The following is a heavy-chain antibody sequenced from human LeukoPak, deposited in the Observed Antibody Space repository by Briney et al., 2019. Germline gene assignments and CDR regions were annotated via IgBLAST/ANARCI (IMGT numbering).Heavy chain of an antibody. CDR2: VSGSGGTT. Sequence: PGGSLRLSCAASGFTFNNYAMSWVRQAPGKGLEWVSTVSGSGGTTYYADSVDGHFTISRDNSKNTLYLQMNSLRAEDTAVYYCAKAGYSGPTWVDYWGQGTLVTVSS. J-gene: IGHJ4*02. CDR1: GFTFNNYA. D-gene: IGHD5-12*01. CDR3: AKAGYSGPTWVDY. V-gene: IGHV3-23*01.